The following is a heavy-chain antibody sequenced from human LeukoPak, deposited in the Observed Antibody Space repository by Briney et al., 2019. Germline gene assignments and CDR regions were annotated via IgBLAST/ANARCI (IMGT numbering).Heavy chain of an antibody. D-gene: IGHD3-3*01. J-gene: IGHJ4*02. Sequence: SETLSLTCAVYVGCFSGYYWIWIRQPPGKGLEWIGEINHSGSTNYNPSLKSRVTISVDSSKNQFSLKVRPVTAADTAVLYCASSHRVNTICGVDEDYWGQGTLVTVSS. CDR3: ASSHRVNTICGVDEDY. CDR2: INHSGST. CDR1: VGCFSGYY. V-gene: IGHV4-34*01.